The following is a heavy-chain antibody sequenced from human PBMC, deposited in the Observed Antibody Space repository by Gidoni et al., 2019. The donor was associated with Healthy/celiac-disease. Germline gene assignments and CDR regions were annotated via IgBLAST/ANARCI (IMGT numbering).Heavy chain of an antibody. CDR1: GGSISSSRYY. Sequence: QLQLQESGPGLVKPSETLSLTCTVSGGSISSSRYYWGWIRQPPGKGLEWIGSIYYSGSTYYNPSLKSRVTISVDKSKNQFSLKLSSVTAADTAVDYCARHLRGVPAASSRWFDPWGQGTLVTVSS. D-gene: IGHD2-2*01. CDR3: ARHLRGVPAASSRWFDP. V-gene: IGHV4-39*01. CDR2: IYYSGST. J-gene: IGHJ5*02.